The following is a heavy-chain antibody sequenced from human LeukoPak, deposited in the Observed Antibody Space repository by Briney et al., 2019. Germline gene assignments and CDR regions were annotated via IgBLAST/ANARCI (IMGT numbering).Heavy chain of an antibody. CDR1: GFSFSFYS. J-gene: IGHJ4*02. D-gene: IGHD6-19*01. V-gene: IGHV3-48*04. CDR3: TRDGAVAGD. CDR2: ISSSSSVK. Sequence: PGGSLRLSCAASGFSFSFYSMNWVRQAPGKGLEWLSYISSSSSVKYYADSVRGRFTISRDDAKNSLYLQMNSLRVEDTAVYYCTRDGAVAGDWGQGTLVTVSS.